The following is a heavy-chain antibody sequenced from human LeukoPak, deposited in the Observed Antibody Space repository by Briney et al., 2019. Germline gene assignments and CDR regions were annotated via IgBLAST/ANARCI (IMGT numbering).Heavy chain of an antibody. CDR3: AKFQRHYGDSEYYFDS. V-gene: IGHV3-21*01. CDR2: INGNSEYI. D-gene: IGHD3-10*01. J-gene: IGHJ4*02. Sequence: GGSLRLSCAASGLTFRRYSMNWVRQAPGKGLEWVSCINGNSEYIFYTDSVKGRFTISRDNAKNSLYLQMNSLRAEDTAVYFCAKFQRHYGDSEYYFDSWGQGALVTVSS. CDR1: GLTFRRYS.